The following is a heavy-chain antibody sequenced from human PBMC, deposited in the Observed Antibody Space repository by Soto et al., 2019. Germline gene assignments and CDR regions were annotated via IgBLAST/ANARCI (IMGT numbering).Heavy chain of an antibody. Sequence: SGPTLVNPTQTLTLTCTLSGISLSTSGVGLGWIRQTPGKALEWLALVYWNDDKHYRPSLKSRLTITKDTSKNQAILTMTNMDPVDTATYYCARGLATLPVFAFDIWGQGTEVTVAS. D-gene: IGHD1-1*01. V-gene: IGHV2-5*01. J-gene: IGHJ3*02. CDR1: GISLSTSGVG. CDR2: VYWNDDK. CDR3: ARGLATLPVFAFDI.